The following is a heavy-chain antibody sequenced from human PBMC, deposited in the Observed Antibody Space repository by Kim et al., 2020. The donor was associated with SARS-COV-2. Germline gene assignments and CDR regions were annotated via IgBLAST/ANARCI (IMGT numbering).Heavy chain of an antibody. CDR2: IYYSGST. Sequence: SETLSLTCTVSGGSISSGGYYWSWIRQHPGKGLEWIGYIYYSGSTYYNPSLKSRVTISVDTSKNQFSLKLSSVTAADTAVYYCARVPGPYYDILTGKDAFDIWGQGTMVTVSS. J-gene: IGHJ3*02. CDR1: GGSISSGGYY. D-gene: IGHD3-9*01. V-gene: IGHV4-31*03. CDR3: ARVPGPYYDILTGKDAFDI.